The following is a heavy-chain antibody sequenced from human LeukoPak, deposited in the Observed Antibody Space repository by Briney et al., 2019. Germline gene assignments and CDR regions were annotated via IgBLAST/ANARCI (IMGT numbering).Heavy chain of an antibody. CDR3: ASVNLGYYFDY. J-gene: IGHJ4*02. Sequence: PSGGSLRLSCAASGFTFSSYEMNWVRQAPGKGLEWVSYISVSGSTIYYADSVKGRFTISRDNSKNTLYLQMNSLRAEDTAVYYCASVNLGYYFDYWGQGTLVTVSS. V-gene: IGHV3-48*03. CDR1: GFTFSSYE. CDR2: ISVSGSTI.